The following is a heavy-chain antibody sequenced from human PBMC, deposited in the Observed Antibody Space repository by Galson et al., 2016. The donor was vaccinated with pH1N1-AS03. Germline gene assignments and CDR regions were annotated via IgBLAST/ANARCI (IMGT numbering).Heavy chain of an antibody. J-gene: IGHJ4*02. Sequence: SVKVSCKASGYTFTSNDINWVRQATGQGLEWMGWMNPNTGITGYAQKFQGRVTMTRDTSIRTVYMDLSRLRFDDTALYYCARDRDYYGSGSYYNGVIGSFDYWGQGTLVTVSS. D-gene: IGHD3-10*01. CDR3: ARDRDYYGSGSYYNGVIGSFDY. CDR2: MNPNTGIT. V-gene: IGHV1-8*01. CDR1: GYTFTSND.